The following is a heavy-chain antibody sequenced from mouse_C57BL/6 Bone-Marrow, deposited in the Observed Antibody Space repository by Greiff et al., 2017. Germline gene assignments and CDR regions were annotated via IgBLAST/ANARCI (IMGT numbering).Heavy chain of an antibody. D-gene: IGHD1-1*01. CDR1: GYTFTSYW. CDR3: ARRDYYGSILFAY. CDR2: IDPSDSYT. J-gene: IGHJ3*01. Sequence: QVQLQQPGAELVRPGTSVKLSCKASGYTFTSYWMHWVKQRPGQGLEWIGVIDPSDSYTNYNQKFKGKATLTVDTSSSTAYMQLSSLTSEDSAVYYCARRDYYGSILFAYWGQGTLVTVSA. V-gene: IGHV1-59*01.